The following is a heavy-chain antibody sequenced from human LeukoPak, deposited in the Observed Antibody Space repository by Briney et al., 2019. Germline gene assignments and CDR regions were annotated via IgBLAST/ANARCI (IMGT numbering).Heavy chain of an antibody. CDR2: IRSESYAETT. D-gene: IGHD1-20*01. Sequence: PGGSLRLSCKGSGFIFADYAMTWVRQAPGKGLEWVGFIRSESYAETTDYGTAVKGRFTISRDDSRRIVYLQMNSLKTEDTAVYFCVRGYDWNYLPDWGQGILVTVSS. CDR3: VRGYDWNYLPD. CDR1: GFIFADYA. V-gene: IGHV3-49*04. J-gene: IGHJ4*02.